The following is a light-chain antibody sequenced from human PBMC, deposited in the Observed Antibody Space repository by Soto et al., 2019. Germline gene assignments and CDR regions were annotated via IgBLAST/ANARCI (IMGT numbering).Light chain of an antibody. CDR3: HQFGYSPRT. Sequence: EIVLTQSPGTLSLSPGETAPLSCRASQTVNSDYLAWFQQRPGQAPRLLIFATSRRATGIPARFSGSGSGTDVTLAIRRLEPEDFAVYYCHQFGYSPRTCGQGTKG. V-gene: IGKV3-20*01. J-gene: IGKJ1*01. CDR2: ATS. CDR1: QTVNSDY.